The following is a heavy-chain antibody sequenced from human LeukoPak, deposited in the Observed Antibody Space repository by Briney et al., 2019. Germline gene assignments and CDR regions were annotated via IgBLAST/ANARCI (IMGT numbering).Heavy chain of an antibody. J-gene: IGHJ6*03. CDR2: IIPIFGTA. CDR1: GGTFSSYA. V-gene: IGHV1-69*13. Sequence: GASVKVSCKASGGTFSSYAISWVRQAPGQGLEWMGGIIPIFGTANYAQKFQGRVTITADESTSTAYMELSSLRSEDTAVYYCARGDDILTGHYYYYYYMDVWGKGTTVTISS. D-gene: IGHD3-9*01. CDR3: ARGDDILTGHYYYYYYMDV.